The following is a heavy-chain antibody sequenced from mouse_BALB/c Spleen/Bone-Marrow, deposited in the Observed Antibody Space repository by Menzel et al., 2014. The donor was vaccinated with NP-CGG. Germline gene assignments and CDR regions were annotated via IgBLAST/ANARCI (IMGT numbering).Heavy chain of an antibody. CDR3: ARHGNLRNYYAMDH. J-gene: IGHJ4*01. Sequence: VQLVESGPELVKPGASVKISCKASGYSFTSCYIHWVKQRPGQGLEWIGWIFPGNGNTKYNEKFKGKATLTADTSSSTAYMQLSGLTSEDSAVYFCARHGNLRNYYAMDHWGQGTSVTVSS. D-gene: IGHD2-1*01. V-gene: IGHV1-66*01. CDR1: GYSFTSCY. CDR2: IFPGNGNT.